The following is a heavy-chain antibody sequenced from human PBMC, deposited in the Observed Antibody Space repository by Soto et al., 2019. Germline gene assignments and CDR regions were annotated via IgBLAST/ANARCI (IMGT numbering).Heavy chain of an antibody. CDR3: ARGAGRRYYYDSSGYLPDY. D-gene: IGHD3-22*01. CDR1: GFTFSSYA. Sequence: GGSLRLSCAASGFTFSSYAMHWVRQAPGKGLEWVAVISYDGSNKYYADSVKGRFTISRDNSKNTLYLQMNSLRAEDTAVYYCARGAGRRYYYDSSGYLPDYWGQGTLVTVSS. CDR2: ISYDGSNK. J-gene: IGHJ4*02. V-gene: IGHV3-30-3*01.